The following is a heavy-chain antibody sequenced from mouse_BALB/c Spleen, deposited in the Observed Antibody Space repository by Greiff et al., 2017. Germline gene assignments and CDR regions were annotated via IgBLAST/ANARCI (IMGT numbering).Heavy chain of an antibody. CDR3: ARGAGSLQRYFDV. J-gene: IGHJ1*01. Sequence: EVKLVESGGGLVKPGGSLKLSCAASGFTFSDYYMYWVRQTPEKRLEWVATISDGGSYTYYPDSVKGRFTISRDNAKNNLYLQMSSLKSEDTAMYCCARGAGSLQRYFDVWGAGTTVTVSA. V-gene: IGHV5-4*02. CDR2: ISDGGSYT. CDR1: GFTFSDYY. D-gene: IGHD1-1*01.